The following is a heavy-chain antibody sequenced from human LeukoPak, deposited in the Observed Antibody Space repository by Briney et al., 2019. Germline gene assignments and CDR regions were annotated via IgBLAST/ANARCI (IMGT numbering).Heavy chain of an antibody. D-gene: IGHD2-2*01. J-gene: IGHJ4*02. CDR3: ASGFVGYCSSTSCYRGGLSPGVFDY. CDR2: IYYSGST. CDR1: GGSISCYY. Sequence: SETLSLTCTVSGGSISCYYWSWIRQPPGKGLEWIGYIYYSGSTNYNPSLKSRVTISVDTSKNQFSLKLSSVTAADTAVYYCASGFVGYCSSTSCYRGGLSPGVFDYWGQGTLVTVSS. V-gene: IGHV4-59*01.